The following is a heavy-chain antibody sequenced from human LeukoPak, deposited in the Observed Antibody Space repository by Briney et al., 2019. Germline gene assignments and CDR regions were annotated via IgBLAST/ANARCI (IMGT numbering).Heavy chain of an antibody. CDR3: AKVDPPITVGAPGDAFDL. J-gene: IGHJ3*01. D-gene: IGHD1-26*01. CDR2: ISPYDDST. CDR1: GYTFSRFG. Sequence: ASVKVSCKASGYTFSRFGITWVRQAPGQGLEWMGWISPYDDSTAYGQKFQGRVTMTRDTSTNTAHMELRSLTSDDTAMYYCAKVDPPITVGAPGDAFDLWGQGTMVIVSS. V-gene: IGHV1-18*01.